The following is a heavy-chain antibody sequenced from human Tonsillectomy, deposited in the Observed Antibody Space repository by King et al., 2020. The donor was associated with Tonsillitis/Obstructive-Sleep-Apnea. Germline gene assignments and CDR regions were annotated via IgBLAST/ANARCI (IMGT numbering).Heavy chain of an antibody. CDR3: ARGGFNWNYVLGWFDP. D-gene: IGHD1-7*01. V-gene: IGHV3-7*01. J-gene: IGHJ5*02. CDR2: IKQDGSEK. CDR1: GFTFSSYW. Sequence: VQLVESGGGLVQPGGSLRLSCAASGFTFSSYWMSWVRQAPGKGLEWVANIKQDGSEKYYVDSVKGRFTISRDNAKNSLYLQMNGLRAEDTAVYYCARGGFNWNYVLGWFDPWGQGTLVTVSS.